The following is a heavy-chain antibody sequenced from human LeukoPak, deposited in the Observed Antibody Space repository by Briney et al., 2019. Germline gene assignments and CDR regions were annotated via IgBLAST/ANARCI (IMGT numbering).Heavy chain of an antibody. CDR1: GGSFSGYY. CDR3: ARGPVAGIIDY. CDR2: INHSGST. D-gene: IGHD6-19*01. V-gene: IGHV4-34*01. J-gene: IGHJ4*02. Sequence: PSETLSLTCAVYGGSFSGYYWSWIRQPPGKGLEWIGEINHSGSTNYNPSLKSRVTISVDTSKNQFSLKLSSVTAADTAVYYCARGPVAGIIDYWGQGTLVTVSS.